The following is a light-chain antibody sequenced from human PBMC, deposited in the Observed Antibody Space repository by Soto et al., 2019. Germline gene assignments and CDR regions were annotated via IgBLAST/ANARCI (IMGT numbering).Light chain of an antibody. V-gene: IGKV3-15*01. CDR2: GAS. CDR3: QQYHDWPPIT. J-gene: IGKJ5*01. CDR1: QSVSNN. Sequence: RGVTQSPATLSVSPWYRATLSCGSSQSVSNNLAWYQQKPGQAPRLLIHGASTRATGIPARFSGSGSGTEFTLTISSLQSEDFAVYYCQQYHDWPPITFGQGTRLENK.